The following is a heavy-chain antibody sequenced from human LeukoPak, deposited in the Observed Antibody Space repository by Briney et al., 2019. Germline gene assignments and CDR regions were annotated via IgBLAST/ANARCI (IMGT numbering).Heavy chain of an antibody. CDR2: IYYSGST. D-gene: IGHD1-7*01. Sequence: SETLSLTRTVSGGSISSYYWSWIRQPPGKGLEWIGYIYYSGSTNYNPSLKSRVTISVDTSKDQFCRKLSSVTAADTAVYYFARRGTENWYLDLWGRGTLVSVCS. V-gene: IGHV4-59*08. CDR3: ARRGTENWYLDL. J-gene: IGHJ2*01. CDR1: GGSISSYY.